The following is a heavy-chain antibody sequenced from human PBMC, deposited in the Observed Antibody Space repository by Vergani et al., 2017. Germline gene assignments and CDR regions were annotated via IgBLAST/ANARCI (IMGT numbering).Heavy chain of an antibody. CDR1: GYTFTSYD. CDR3: ARVVVDAAAGTAYFDY. J-gene: IGHJ4*02. CDR2: MNPNSGNT. D-gene: IGHD6-13*01. Sequence: QVQLVQSGAEVKKPGASVKVSCKASGYTFTSYDINWVRQATGQGLEWMGWMNPNSGNTGYAQKFQGRVTMTRNTSISTAYMELSSLRSEDTAVYYCARVVVDAAAGTAYFDYWGQGTLVTVSS. V-gene: IGHV1-8*01.